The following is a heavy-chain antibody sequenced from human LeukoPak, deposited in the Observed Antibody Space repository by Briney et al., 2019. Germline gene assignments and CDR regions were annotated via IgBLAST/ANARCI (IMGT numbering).Heavy chain of an antibody. CDR3: ARRIGATLGYYMDV. CDR2: INLNSGGT. J-gene: IGHJ6*03. Sequence: ASVKVSCKASGYTFTGYYMHWVRQAPGQGLEWMGWINLNSGGTNYAQKFQGRVTMTRDTSISTAYMELSRLRSDDTAVYYCARRIGATLGYYMDVWGKGTTVTVSS. D-gene: IGHD1-26*01. V-gene: IGHV1-2*02. CDR1: GYTFTGYY.